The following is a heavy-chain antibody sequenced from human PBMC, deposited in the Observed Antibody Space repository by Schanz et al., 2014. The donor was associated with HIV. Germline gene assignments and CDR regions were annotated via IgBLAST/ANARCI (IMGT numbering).Heavy chain of an antibody. D-gene: IGHD2-21*01. V-gene: IGHV3-53*02. CDR2: VYIGDST. CDR3: AAGLIRYFFDY. CDR1: GFTISSNY. J-gene: IGHJ4*02. Sequence: EVQLVETGGGLIQPGGSLRLSCAVSGFTISSNYMSWVRQAPGKGLEWVSVVYIGDSTFYANSVKGRFTISRDHSKNTLYLQINSLRAEDTTMYYCAAGLIRYFFDYWGQGTLVTVSP.